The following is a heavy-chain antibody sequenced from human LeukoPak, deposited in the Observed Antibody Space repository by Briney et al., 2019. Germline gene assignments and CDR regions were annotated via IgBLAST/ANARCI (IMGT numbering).Heavy chain of an antibody. Sequence: GGSLRLSFLASGFPLTTMAIGWARQPPGKGLSGSYPIIIIISSIYYADSVKGRFTISRDNAKNSLYLQMNSLRAEDTAVYYCARAYYDILTGYDNEHRTIINRRYGYWGQGTLVTVSS. CDR3: ARAYYDILTGYDNEHRTIINRRYGY. J-gene: IGHJ4*02. CDR1: GFPLTTMA. CDR2: IIIIISSI. V-gene: IGHV3-21*01. D-gene: IGHD3-9*01.